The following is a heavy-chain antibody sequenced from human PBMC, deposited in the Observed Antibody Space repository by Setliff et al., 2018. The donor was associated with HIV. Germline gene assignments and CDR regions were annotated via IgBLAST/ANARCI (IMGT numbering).Heavy chain of an antibody. J-gene: IGHJ3*01. V-gene: IGHV3-49*02. CDR2: IRSKIFGGTP. CDR3: TRMPNESGSYDAFDV. Sequence: SWVRQPPGKGLEWTDFIRSKIFGGTPEYGASVQGRFTISRDDSKSIAYLQLNSLKTEDTAVYYCTRMPNESGSYDAFDVWGQGTMVTVSS. D-gene: IGHD1-26*01.